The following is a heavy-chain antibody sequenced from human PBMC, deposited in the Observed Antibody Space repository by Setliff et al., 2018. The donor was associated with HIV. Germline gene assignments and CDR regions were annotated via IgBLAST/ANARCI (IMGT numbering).Heavy chain of an antibody. CDR3: ARGRPRQLVSTRPPYHFDY. J-gene: IGHJ4*02. V-gene: IGHV3-74*01. CDR1: GFTFDRFS. D-gene: IGHD6-13*01. CDR2: VNRDGSST. Sequence: PGGSLRLSCAASGFTFDRFSMHWVRQAPGKGLVWVSCVNRDGSSTTYADSVKDRFTISRDNAKNTLYLQMNSLRAEDTAVYYCARGRPRQLVSTRPPYHFDYWGQGTLVTVSS.